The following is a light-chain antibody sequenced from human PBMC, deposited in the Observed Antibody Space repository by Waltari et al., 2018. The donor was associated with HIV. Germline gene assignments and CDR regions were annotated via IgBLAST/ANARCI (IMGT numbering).Light chain of an antibody. Sequence: ELVLTQSPGTLSLSVGERATLSCRASQSLTSTYTAWYQQKPGQAPSLLIYDASPRATSIPDRFSGSGSGTDFTLTISRLEPEDFAVYYCQQYVTSPLTFGGGTKVQT. CDR3: QQYVTSPLT. V-gene: IGKV3-20*01. CDR2: DAS. CDR1: QSLTSTY. J-gene: IGKJ4*01.